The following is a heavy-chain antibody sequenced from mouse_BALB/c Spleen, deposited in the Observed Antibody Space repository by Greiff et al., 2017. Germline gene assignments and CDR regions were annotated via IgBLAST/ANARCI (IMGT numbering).Heavy chain of an antibody. CDR3: ARFLLRGYYAMDY. CDR1: GFTFSSFG. D-gene: IGHD1-1*01. J-gene: IGHJ4*01. CDR2: ISSGSSTI. Sequence: EVKLVESGGGLVQPGGSRKLSCAASGFTFSSFGMHWVRQAPEKGLEWVAYISSGSSTIYYADTVKGRFTISRDNPKNTLFLQMTSLRSEDTAMYYCARFLLRGYYAMDYWGQGTSVTVSS. V-gene: IGHV5-17*02.